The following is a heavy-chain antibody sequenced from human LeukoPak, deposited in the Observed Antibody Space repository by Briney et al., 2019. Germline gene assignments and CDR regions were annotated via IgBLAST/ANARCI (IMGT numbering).Heavy chain of an antibody. D-gene: IGHD5-24*01. V-gene: IGHV4-31*03. CDR3: ARGIQYNWFDP. CDR2: IYYSGST. CDR1: GGSISSGGYS. Sequence: SETLSLTCTVSGGSISSGGYSWSWIRQHPGKGLEWIGYIYYSGSTYYNPSLKSRVTISVDTSKNQFSLKLSSVTAADTAVYYCARGIQYNWFDPWGQGTLVTVSS. J-gene: IGHJ5*02.